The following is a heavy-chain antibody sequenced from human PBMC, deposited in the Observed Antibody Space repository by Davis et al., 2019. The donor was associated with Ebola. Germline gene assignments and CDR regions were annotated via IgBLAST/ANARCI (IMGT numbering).Heavy chain of an antibody. V-gene: IGHV3-11*06. CDR3: ARDLGPDSSSQI. J-gene: IGHJ3*02. Sequence: GESLKISCAASGFTFSDYYMSWIRQAPGKGLEWVSYISSSSSYTNYADSVKGRFTISRDNAKNSLYMQMNSLRAEDTAVYYCARDLGPDSSSQIWGKGTMVTVSS. CDR1: GFTFSDYY. CDR2: ISSSSSYT. D-gene: IGHD6-13*01.